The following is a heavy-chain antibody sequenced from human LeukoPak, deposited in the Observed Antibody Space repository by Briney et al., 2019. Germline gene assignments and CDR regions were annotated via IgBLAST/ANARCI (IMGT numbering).Heavy chain of an antibody. CDR3: AREGGRDTPWHAFDI. V-gene: IGHV1-69*01. J-gene: IGHJ3*02. Sequence: SVKVSCKASGGTFSSYAISWVRQAPGQGLEWMGGIIPIFGTANYAQKFQGRVTITGDEPTSTAYMELSSLRSEDTAVYYCAREGGRDTPWHAFDIWGQGTMVTVSS. CDR1: GGTFSSYA. D-gene: IGHD3-16*01. CDR2: IIPIFGTA.